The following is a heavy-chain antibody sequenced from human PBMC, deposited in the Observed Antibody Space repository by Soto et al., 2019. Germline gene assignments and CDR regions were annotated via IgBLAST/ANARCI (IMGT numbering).Heavy chain of an antibody. CDR1: GFSFSSYA. V-gene: IGHV3-30-3*01. CDR2: ISYDGSNK. J-gene: IGHJ4*02. CDR3: ARQAGPYTAMPHFDY. Sequence: GGSLRLSCAASGFSFSSYAMHWVRQAPGKGLEWVSVISYDGSNKYSADSVKGRFTISRDNSKNTLYLQMNSLRAEDTAVYYCARQAGPYTAMPHFDYWGQGTLVTVSS. D-gene: IGHD5-18*01.